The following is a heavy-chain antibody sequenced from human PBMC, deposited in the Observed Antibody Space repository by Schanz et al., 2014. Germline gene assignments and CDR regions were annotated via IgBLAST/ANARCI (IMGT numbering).Heavy chain of an antibody. Sequence: VQLLQFGGGVVQPGRSLRLSCAASGFTFSSYAMHWVRQAPGKGLEWVSYISGTTTYTNYADSVKGRFTISRDNAKNSLYLQMNSLRAEDTAVYYCAREQIMAAAGLVDYWGHGTLVTGSS. CDR2: ISGTTTYT. V-gene: IGHV3-21*05. J-gene: IGHJ4*01. CDR1: GFTFSSYA. D-gene: IGHD6-13*01. CDR3: AREQIMAAAGLVDY.